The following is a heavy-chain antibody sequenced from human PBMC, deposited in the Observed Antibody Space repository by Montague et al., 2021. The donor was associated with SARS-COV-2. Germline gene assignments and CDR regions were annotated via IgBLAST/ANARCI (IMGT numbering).Heavy chain of an antibody. D-gene: IGHD3-9*01. V-gene: IGHV2-70*11. CDR1: GFSLSTSGMC. Sequence: PALVKPTQTLTLTCTFSGFSLSTSGMCVSWIRQPPGKALEWLARIDWDDDKYYSTSLKTRLTISKDTSKNQVVLTMTNMDPVDTATYYCARRTYDILTGYDYGMDVWGQGTTGTGS. CDR2: IDWDDDK. CDR3: ARRTYDILTGYDYGMDV. J-gene: IGHJ6*02.